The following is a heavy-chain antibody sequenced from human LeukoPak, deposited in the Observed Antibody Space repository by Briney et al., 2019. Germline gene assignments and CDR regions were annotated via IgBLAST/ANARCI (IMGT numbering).Heavy chain of an antibody. CDR2: ISRSGRT. CDR3: ARVGARAFDV. Sequence: SETLSLTCFVSGYSITSGYYWGWIRQPPGKGLEWIASISRSGRTYFNPSLKSRVTISVDTSKNQFSLKLSSVTAADTAVYYCARVGARAFDVWGQGTMVTVSS. D-gene: IGHD3-16*01. V-gene: IGHV4-38-2*02. J-gene: IGHJ3*01. CDR1: GYSITSGYY.